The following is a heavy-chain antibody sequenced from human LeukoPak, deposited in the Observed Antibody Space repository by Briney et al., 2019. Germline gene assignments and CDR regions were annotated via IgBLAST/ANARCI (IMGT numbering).Heavy chain of an antibody. Sequence: ASVKVSCKASDFSFTSYGMSWVRQAPGQGLEWMGWISAYNGSTKYAQKLQGRVTMTTDTSTGTAYMELRSLRPDDTAVYYYVRDLTSNVAVTEYHYYAMDVWGQGTTVTVSS. CDR2: ISAYNGST. CDR3: VRDLTSNVAVTEYHYYAMDV. J-gene: IGHJ6*02. D-gene: IGHD6-19*01. V-gene: IGHV1-18*01. CDR1: DFSFTSYG.